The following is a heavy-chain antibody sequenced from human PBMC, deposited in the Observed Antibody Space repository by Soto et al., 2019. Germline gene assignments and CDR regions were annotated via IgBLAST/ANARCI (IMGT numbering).Heavy chain of an antibody. J-gene: IGHJ4*02. CDR3: TRERYYDSSGYYW. D-gene: IGHD3-22*01. CDR2: IRSKAYGGTT. V-gene: IGHV3-49*03. CDR1: GFTFGDYA. Sequence: GGSLSLSCTASGFTFGDYAMSWFRQAPGKGLEWVGFIRSKAYGGTTEYAASVKGRFTISRDDSKSIAYLQMNSLKTEDTAVYYCTRERYYDSSGYYWWGQGTLVTVSS.